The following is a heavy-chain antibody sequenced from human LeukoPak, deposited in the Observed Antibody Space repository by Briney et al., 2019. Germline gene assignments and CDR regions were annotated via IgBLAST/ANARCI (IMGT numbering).Heavy chain of an antibody. V-gene: IGHV1-69*13. CDR3: ARDGPVPAAKDHDAFDI. D-gene: IGHD2-2*01. J-gene: IGHJ3*02. CDR2: IIPIFGTA. CDR1: GYTFTSYG. Sequence: SVKVSCKASGYTFTSYGISWVRQAPGQGLEWMGGIIPIFGTANYAQKFQGRVTITADESTSTGYMELSSLRSEDTAVYYCARDGPVPAAKDHDAFDIWGQGTMVTVSS.